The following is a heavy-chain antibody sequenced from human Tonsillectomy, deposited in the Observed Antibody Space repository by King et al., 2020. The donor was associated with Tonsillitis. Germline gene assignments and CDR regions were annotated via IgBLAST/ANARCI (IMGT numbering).Heavy chain of an antibody. CDR3: ARLEFTSSGYGPVWFDP. J-gene: IGHJ5*02. D-gene: IGHD3-10*01. CDR1: GYSFTDYW. V-gene: IGHV5-51*01. CDR2: IYPGDSDT. Sequence: QLVQSGAEVKKPEESLKISCKASGYSFTDYWIGWVRQMPGKGLEWMGVIYPGDSDTRYSPTFQGQVTISADMSISTAYLQWSSLKASDTAMYYCARLEFTSSGYGPVWFDPWGQGTLVTVSS.